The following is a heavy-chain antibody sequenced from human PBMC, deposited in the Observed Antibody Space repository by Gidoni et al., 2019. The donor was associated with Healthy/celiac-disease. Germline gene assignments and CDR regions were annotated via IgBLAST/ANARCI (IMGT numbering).Heavy chain of an antibody. CDR1: GFTFSSYA. J-gene: IGHJ5*02. V-gene: IGHV3-23*04. CDR2: ISGSGGST. CDR3: AKGHDSSGYYTNWFDP. D-gene: IGHD3-22*01. Sequence: EVQLVESGGGLVQPGGSLRLSCAASGFTFSSYAMSWVRQAPGKGLEWVSAISGSGGSTYYADSVNGRFTISRDNSTNTLYLQMNSLRAEDTAVYYCAKGHDSSGYYTNWFDPCGQGTLVTVSS.